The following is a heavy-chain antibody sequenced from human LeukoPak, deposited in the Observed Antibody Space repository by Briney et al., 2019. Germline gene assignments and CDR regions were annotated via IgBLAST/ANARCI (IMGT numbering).Heavy chain of an antibody. CDR2: IYNGVNT. J-gene: IGHJ5*02. D-gene: IGHD1-26*01. CDR3: ARSRAFNSGAFDP. Sequence: SETLSLTCTVSGASVSSASYWTWIRQPPGKGVEWIAHIYNGVNTNYNPSLKSQVTISVDTSKNQFSLRLNSVAAADTAVYYCARSRAFNSGAFDPWGQGSLVTVSS. V-gene: IGHV4-61*01. CDR1: GASVSSASY.